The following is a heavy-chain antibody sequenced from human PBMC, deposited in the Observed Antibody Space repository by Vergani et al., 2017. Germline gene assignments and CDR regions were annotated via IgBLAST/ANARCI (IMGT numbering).Heavy chain of an antibody. CDR2: IYWNDDK. CDR1: GFSLSTSGVG. J-gene: IGHJ5*01. CDR3: AHSPDHAPLLRYVDWLPNWFDP. V-gene: IGHV2-5*01. Sequence: QITLKESGPTLVKPTQTLTLTCTFSGFSLSTSGVGVGWLRQPPGKALEWLALIYWNDDKRYSPSLKSRLTITKDTSKNQVVLTMTNMDPVDTATYYCAHSPDHAPLLRYVDWLPNWFDPWGQGTLVTVSS. D-gene: IGHD3-9*01.